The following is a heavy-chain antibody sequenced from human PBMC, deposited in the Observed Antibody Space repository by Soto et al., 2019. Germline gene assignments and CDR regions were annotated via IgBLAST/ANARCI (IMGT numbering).Heavy chain of an antibody. V-gene: IGHV3-23*01. CDR2: ISGSGGST. D-gene: IGHD1-7*01. CDR3: AKINRVTGTTENVYFDY. CDR1: GFTFSSYA. J-gene: IGHJ4*02. Sequence: PGGSLRLSCAASGFTFSSYAMSWVRQAPGKGLEWVSAISGSGGSTYYADSVKGRFTISRDNSKNTLYLQMNSLRAEDTAVYYCAKINRVTGTTENVYFDYWGQGTLVTVSS.